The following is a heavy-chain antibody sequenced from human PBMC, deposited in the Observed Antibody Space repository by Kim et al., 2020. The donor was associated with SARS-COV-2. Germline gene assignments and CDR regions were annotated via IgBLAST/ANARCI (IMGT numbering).Heavy chain of an antibody. J-gene: IGHJ4*02. V-gene: IGHV4-34*01. CDR3: ARGLDQQWLVLPPRRLFDY. Sequence: RVTISVDTSKNQFSLKLSSVTAADTAVYYCARGLDQQWLVLPPRRLFDYWGQGTLVTVSS. D-gene: IGHD6-19*01.